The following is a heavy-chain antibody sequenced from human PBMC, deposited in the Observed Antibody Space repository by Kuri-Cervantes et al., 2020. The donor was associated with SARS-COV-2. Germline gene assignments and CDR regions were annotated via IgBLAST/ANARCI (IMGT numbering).Heavy chain of an antibody. CDR2: ISHSGST. D-gene: IGHD3-3*01. Sequence: SETLSLTCVVSGGTVTSAGYSWNWIRPSPGKALEWLGFISHSGSTEYTPFLKSRLAISVDKAKNQVSLKVTSVSAADTAVYYCARGTGYDFWSGLDYYFDYWGQGITVTVSS. V-gene: IGHV4-30-2*06. CDR3: ARGTGYDFWSGLDYYFDY. CDR1: GGTVTSAGYS. J-gene: IGHJ4*02.